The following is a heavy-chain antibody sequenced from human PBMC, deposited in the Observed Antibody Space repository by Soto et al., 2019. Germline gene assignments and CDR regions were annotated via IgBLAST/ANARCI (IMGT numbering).Heavy chain of an antibody. Sequence: GGSLRLSCAASGFTFSSYRMNWVRQAPGKWLEWVSYINAGSSTIYYADSVRGRFTISRDSAKSPLYLQMNSLRDEDTAVYYCAREGWELPPHFDYWGQGXLVTVYS. CDR2: INAGSSTI. CDR3: AREGWELPPHFDY. J-gene: IGHJ4*02. V-gene: IGHV3-48*02. D-gene: IGHD1-26*01. CDR1: GFTFSSYR.